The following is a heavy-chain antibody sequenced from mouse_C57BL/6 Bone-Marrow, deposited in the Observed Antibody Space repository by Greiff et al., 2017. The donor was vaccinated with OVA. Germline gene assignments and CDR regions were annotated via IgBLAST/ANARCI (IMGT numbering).Heavy chain of an antibody. CDR1: GYTFTSYG. J-gene: IGHJ4*01. D-gene: IGHD1-1*01. CDR3: ARPYGSSLYYAMDY. V-gene: IGHV1-81*01. CDR2: IYPRSGYT. Sequence: VQLQQSGAELARPGASVKLSCKASGYTFTSYGISWVKQRPGQGLEWIGEIYPRSGYTYYNEKFKGKATLTADKSSSTAYMELRSLTSEDSAVYFCARPYGSSLYYAMDYWGKGTSVTVSS.